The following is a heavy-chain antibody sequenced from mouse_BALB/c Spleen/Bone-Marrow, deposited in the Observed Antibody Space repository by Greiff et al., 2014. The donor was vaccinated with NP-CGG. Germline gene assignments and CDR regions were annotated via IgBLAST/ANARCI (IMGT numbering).Heavy chain of an antibody. Sequence: VQLQQSGAELVKPGASVKLSCKASGYTFTSYWMHWVKQRPGQGLEWIGEINPSNGRTNYNEKFKSKATLTVDKSSSTAYMQLSSLTSEDSAVYYCASYYGNYAYWGQGTLVTASA. CDR2: INPSNGRT. J-gene: IGHJ3*01. D-gene: IGHD2-1*01. CDR1: GYTFTSYW. V-gene: IGHV1S81*02. CDR3: ASYYGNYAY.